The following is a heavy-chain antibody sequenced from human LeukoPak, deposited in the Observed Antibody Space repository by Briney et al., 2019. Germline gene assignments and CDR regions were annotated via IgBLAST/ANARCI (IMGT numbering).Heavy chain of an antibody. V-gene: IGHV1-46*01. J-gene: IGHJ4*02. CDR1: GYTLTSYY. CDR3: ARGTLRYFDF. Sequence: GASVKVSCKASGYTLTSYYMHWVRQAPGQGPEWMGVINPRSGSTTSYAQKIQGRVTMTRDTSMSTVTMELSSLRSEDTAVYYCARGTLRYFDFWGQGTLVTVSS. CDR2: INPRSGSTT. D-gene: IGHD3-9*01.